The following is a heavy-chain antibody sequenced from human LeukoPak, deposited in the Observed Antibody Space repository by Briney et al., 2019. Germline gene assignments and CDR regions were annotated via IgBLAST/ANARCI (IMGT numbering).Heavy chain of an antibody. D-gene: IGHD3-10*01. CDR1: GFTFSSYS. CDR3: ARGGIPTGPYYYFYYMDV. J-gene: IGHJ6*03. Sequence: GGSLRLSCAASGFTFSSYSMNWVRQAPGKGLEWVSSISSSSSYIYYADSVKGRFTISRDNSRNTLYLQMNSLRGEDAAVYSCARGGIPTGPYYYFYYMDVWGKGTAVTVSS. CDR2: ISSSSSYI. V-gene: IGHV3-21*01.